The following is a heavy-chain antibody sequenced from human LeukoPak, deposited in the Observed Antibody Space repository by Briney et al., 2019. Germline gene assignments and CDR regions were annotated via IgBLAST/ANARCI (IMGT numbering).Heavy chain of an antibody. V-gene: IGHV3-49*03. CDR2: IRSKAYGETA. D-gene: IGHD1-1*01. Sequence: PGRSLRRSCTASGFTFGDYAMSWIRQAPGKGLEWVGFIRSKAYGETADYAASVKGRFTISRDDSKAIAYLQMNSLKTEDTAVYHCTRDRGAYNLYDYWGQGTLVTVSS. CDR1: GFTFGDYA. J-gene: IGHJ4*02. CDR3: TRDRGAYNLYDY.